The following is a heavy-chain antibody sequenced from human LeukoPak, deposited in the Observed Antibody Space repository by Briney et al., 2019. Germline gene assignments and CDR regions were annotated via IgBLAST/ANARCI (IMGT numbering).Heavy chain of an antibody. V-gene: IGHV3-30-3*01. Sequence: GGSLRLSCAASGFIFRSYAMHWVRQAPGKGLEWVAVISYDGSNKYYADSVKGRFTISRDNSKNTLYLQMNSLRAEDTAVYYCASFLTGAAPGWWFDPWGQGTLVTVSS. CDR1: GFIFRSYA. CDR2: ISYDGSNK. CDR3: ASFLTGAAPGWWFDP. D-gene: IGHD7-27*01. J-gene: IGHJ5*02.